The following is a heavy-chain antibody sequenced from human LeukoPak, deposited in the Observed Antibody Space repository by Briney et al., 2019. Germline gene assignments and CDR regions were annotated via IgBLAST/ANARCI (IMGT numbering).Heavy chain of an antibody. CDR1: EFTFGDYY. Sequence: GGSLRLSCAASEFTFGDYYMSWIRQAPGKGPEWVSYISSGGSTTYYADSVKGRFTISRDNAKKSLYLQMNSLRAEDTAVYYCARLMFLWPPIYFDYWGQGTLVTVSS. D-gene: IGHD2-8*01. V-gene: IGHV3-11*01. CDR3: ARLMFLWPPIYFDY. CDR2: ISSGGSTT. J-gene: IGHJ4*02.